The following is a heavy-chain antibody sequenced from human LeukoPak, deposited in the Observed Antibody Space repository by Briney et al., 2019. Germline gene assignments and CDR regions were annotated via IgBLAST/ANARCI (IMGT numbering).Heavy chain of an antibody. CDR2: INHSGST. CDR3: ALRNGHGSSSGDY. Sequence: SETLSLTCDVYSGSFSGNYWSWIRQPPGKGLEWIGEINHSGSTNYNPSLKSRVTLSVDTSKNQVSLKLTSVSAADTAVYYCALRNGHGSSSGDYWGQGTLVTVSS. D-gene: IGHD6-6*01. CDR1: SGSFSGNY. J-gene: IGHJ4*02. V-gene: IGHV4-34*01.